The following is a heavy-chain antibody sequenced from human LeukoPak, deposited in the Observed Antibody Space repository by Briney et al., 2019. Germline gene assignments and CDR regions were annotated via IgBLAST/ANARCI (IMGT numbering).Heavy chain of an antibody. V-gene: IGHV1-18*01. Sequence: GASVKVSCKASGYTFTSYGISWVRQAPGQGLEWMGWISAYNGNTNYAQKLQGRVTMTTDTSTSTAYMELSSLRSEDTAVYYCARKAAAGTSRILSAFDIWGQGTMVTVSS. CDR1: GYTFTSYG. J-gene: IGHJ3*02. CDR3: ARKAAAGTSRILSAFDI. CDR2: ISAYNGNT. D-gene: IGHD6-13*01.